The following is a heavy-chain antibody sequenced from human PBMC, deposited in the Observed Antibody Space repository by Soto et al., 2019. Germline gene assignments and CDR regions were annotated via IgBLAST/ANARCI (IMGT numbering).Heavy chain of an antibody. D-gene: IGHD3-3*01. CDR2: IDPSDSYT. CDR1: GYSFTSYW. CDR3: AIYDFWSGYLPYGMDV. Sequence: GESLKISCKGSGYSFTSYWISWVRQMPGKGLEWMGRIDPSDSYTNYSPSFQGHVTISADKSISTAYLQWSSLKASDTAMYYCAIYDFWSGYLPYGMDVWGQGTTVTVSS. V-gene: IGHV5-10-1*01. J-gene: IGHJ6*02.